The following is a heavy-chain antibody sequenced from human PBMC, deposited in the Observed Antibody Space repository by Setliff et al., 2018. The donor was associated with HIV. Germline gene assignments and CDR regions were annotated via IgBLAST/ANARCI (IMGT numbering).Heavy chain of an antibody. J-gene: IGHJ3*02. CDR2: FNPNSDNT. CDR3: ARGHTQWLVRLDAFDI. Sequence: ASVKVSCKASGYTFSTYEINWVRQAAGQGLEWMGWFNPNSDNTAYAQKFQGRITMTRNTSISTAYMELTSLTSDDTAVYYCARGHTQWLVRLDAFDIWGQGTMVTVSS. CDR1: GYTFSTYE. D-gene: IGHD6-19*01. V-gene: IGHV1-8*02.